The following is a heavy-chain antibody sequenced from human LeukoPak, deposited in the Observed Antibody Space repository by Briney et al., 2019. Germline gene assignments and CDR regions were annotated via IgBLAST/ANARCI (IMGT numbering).Heavy chain of an antibody. D-gene: IGHD3-3*01. CDR1: GFTFSSYA. V-gene: IGHV3-23*01. J-gene: IGHJ4*02. Sequence: GGSLRLPCAASGFTFSSYAMSWVRQAPGKGLEWVSAISGSGGSTYYADSVKGRFTISRDNPKNTLYLQMNSLRAEDTAVYYCAKSVGVVITAHYYFDYWGQGTLVTVSS. CDR2: ISGSGGST. CDR3: AKSVGVVITAHYYFDY.